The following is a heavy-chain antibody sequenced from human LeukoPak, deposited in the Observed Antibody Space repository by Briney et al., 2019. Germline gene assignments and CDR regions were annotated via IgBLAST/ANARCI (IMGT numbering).Heavy chain of an antibody. D-gene: IGHD4-23*01. Sequence: GSLRLSCAASRFAFHNYAMTWIRQAPERGLEWVSSISVDGGDIKYTDSAKGRFTISRDNSKGTLYLQMDSLRVEDTAVYYCGKDPNGNFIGAFDFWGQGTMVTVSS. CDR3: GKDPNGNFIGAFDF. CDR1: RFAFHNYA. V-gene: IGHV3-23*01. J-gene: IGHJ3*01. CDR2: ISVDGGDI.